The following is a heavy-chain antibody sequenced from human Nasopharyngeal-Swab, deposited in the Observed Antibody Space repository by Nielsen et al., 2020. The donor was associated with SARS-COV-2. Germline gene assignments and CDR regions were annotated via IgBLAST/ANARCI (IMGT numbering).Heavy chain of an antibody. D-gene: IGHD1-26*01. CDR3: ARRISGGYDP. Sequence: WIRQPPGKGLEWVANIKQDDSEKYYVDSVKGRFTVSRDNAKKSLYLQMNSLRAEDTAVYYCARRISGGYDPWGQGTPVTVSS. V-gene: IGHV3-7*03. CDR2: IKQDDSEK. J-gene: IGHJ5*02.